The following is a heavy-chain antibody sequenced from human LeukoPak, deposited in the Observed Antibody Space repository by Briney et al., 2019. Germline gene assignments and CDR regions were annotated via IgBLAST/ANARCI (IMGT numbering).Heavy chain of an antibody. CDR3: ARDLSTTVGNNWFDP. Sequence: GASVKVSCKASGGTFSSYAISWVRQAPGQGLEWMGRIIPILGIANYAQKFQGRVTITADKSTSTAYMELSSLRSEDTAVYYCARDLSTTVGNNWFDPWGQGTLVTVSS. D-gene: IGHD4-11*01. CDR1: GGTFSSYA. CDR2: IIPILGIA. J-gene: IGHJ5*02. V-gene: IGHV1-69*04.